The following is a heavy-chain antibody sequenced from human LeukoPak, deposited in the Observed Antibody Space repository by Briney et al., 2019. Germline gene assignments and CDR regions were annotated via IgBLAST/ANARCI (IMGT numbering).Heavy chain of an antibody. D-gene: IGHD6-25*01. Sequence: GGSLRLSCAASGFTFSSYWMSWVRQAPGKGLEWVANIKQDGSETYYVDSEKGRFNISRDNAKNSLFLQMNSLRGEDTAVYYCARSGGRGSGWAYWGQGILVTVSS. CDR1: GFTFSSYW. CDR3: ARSGGRGSGWAY. J-gene: IGHJ4*02. V-gene: IGHV3-7*01. CDR2: IKQDGSET.